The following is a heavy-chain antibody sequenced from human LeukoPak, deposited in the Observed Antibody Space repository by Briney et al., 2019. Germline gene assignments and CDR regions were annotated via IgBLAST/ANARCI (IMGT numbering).Heavy chain of an antibody. CDR2: ISSSGSTI. CDR3: ARSELGYNYHYMDV. Sequence: GGSLRLSCAASGFTFSSYEMNWVRQAPGKGLEWVSYISSSGSTIYYADSVKGRFTISRDNAKNSLYLQMNSLRAEDTAVYYCARSELGYNYHYMDVWGKGTTVTISS. V-gene: IGHV3-48*03. CDR1: GFTFSSYE. D-gene: IGHD3-10*01. J-gene: IGHJ6*03.